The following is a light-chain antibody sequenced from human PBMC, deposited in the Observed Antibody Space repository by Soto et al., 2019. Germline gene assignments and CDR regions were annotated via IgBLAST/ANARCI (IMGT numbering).Light chain of an antibody. CDR3: SSYAGSLYV. CDR2: EVS. V-gene: IGLV2-8*01. Sequence: QSALTQPPSASGSPGQSVTISCTGTSSDVGDYNYVSWYQQHPGKAPKLMIYEVSKRPSGVPDRFSGSKSGNTASLTVSGLQAEDEADYYCSSYAGSLYVFGTATNFTVL. CDR1: SSDVGDYNY. J-gene: IGLJ1*01.